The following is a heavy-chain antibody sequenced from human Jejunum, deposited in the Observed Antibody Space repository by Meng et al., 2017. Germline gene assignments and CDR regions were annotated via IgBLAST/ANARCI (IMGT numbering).Heavy chain of an antibody. Sequence: ASVKVSCKASGYTFTGYYMHWVRQAPGQGLEWMGWINPRNGGSKSAQKFQGRVTMTSDTSISTVYMDLSGLRSDDTAVYYCARGQFCGSGCFGYFDSWGQGTLVTGAS. CDR1: GYTFTGYY. CDR2: INPRNGGS. J-gene: IGHJ4*02. V-gene: IGHV1-2*02. CDR3: ARGQFCGSGCFGYFDS. D-gene: IGHD2-21*02.